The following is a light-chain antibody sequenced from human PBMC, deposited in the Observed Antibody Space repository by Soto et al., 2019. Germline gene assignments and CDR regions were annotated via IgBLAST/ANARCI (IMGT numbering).Light chain of an antibody. CDR1: QDISIY. Sequence: IQLTQSPSSLSASIGDRVTITCRASQDISIYLAWYQQKSGEAPRLLIYGASTLQSGVPSRFSGSRSGTDFTLTIRGLQPEDFATYYCQQLHSFVLTFGGGTKVEVK. V-gene: IGKV1-9*01. J-gene: IGKJ4*01. CDR2: GAS. CDR3: QQLHSFVLT.